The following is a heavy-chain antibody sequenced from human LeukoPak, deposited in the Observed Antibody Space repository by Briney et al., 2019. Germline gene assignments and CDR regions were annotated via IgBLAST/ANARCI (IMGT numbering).Heavy chain of an antibody. J-gene: IGHJ6*03. V-gene: IGHV1-69*06. CDR1: GGTFRNYG. CDR3: ASRYCSGGSCFSRDYYYYYMDV. CDR2: IIPIFGTG. D-gene: IGHD2-15*01. Sequence: SVKVSCKTSGGTFRNYGFTWVRQAPGQGLEWMGGIIPIFGTGKYAQKFQGRVTIIADKFTSTAYMELSSLRSEDTAVYYCASRYCSGGSCFSRDYYYYYMDVWGKGATVTVSS.